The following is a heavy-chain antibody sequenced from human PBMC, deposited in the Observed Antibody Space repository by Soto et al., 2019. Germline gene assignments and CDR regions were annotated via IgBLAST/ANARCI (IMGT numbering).Heavy chain of an antibody. D-gene: IGHD5-18*01. CDR2: IYYSGST. Sequence: SETLSLTCTVSGGSISSYYWSWIRQPPGKGLEWIGYIYYSGSTNYNPSLKSRVTISVDTSKNQFSLKLSSVTAADTAVYYCARRPGYSYGYYYYGMDVWGQGTTVTVSS. J-gene: IGHJ6*02. V-gene: IGHV4-59*08. CDR3: ARRPGYSYGYYYYGMDV. CDR1: GGSISSYY.